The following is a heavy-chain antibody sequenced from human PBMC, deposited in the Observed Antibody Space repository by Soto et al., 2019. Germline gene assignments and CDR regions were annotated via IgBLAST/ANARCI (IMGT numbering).Heavy chain of an antibody. CDR2: MNPNSGNT. CDR3: ARTAAGPYYYYYYGMDV. D-gene: IGHD6-13*01. J-gene: IGHJ6*02. CDR1: GYTFTSYD. V-gene: IGHV1-8*01. Sequence: QVQLVQSGAEVKKPGASVKVSCKASGYTFTSYDINWVRQANGQGLEWMGWMNPNSGNTGYAQKFQGRVTMTRNTSISTAYMELSSLRSEDTAVYYCARTAAGPYYYYYYGMDVWAQGTTVTVSS.